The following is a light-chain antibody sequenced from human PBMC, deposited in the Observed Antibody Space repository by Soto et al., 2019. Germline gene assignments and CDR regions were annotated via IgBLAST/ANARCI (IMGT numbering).Light chain of an antibody. CDR2: DVS. V-gene: IGLV2-11*01. J-gene: IGLJ1*01. Sequence: QSVLTQPRSVSGSPGQSVTISCTGTSSDVGGYNYVSWYQQHPGKAPKLMIYDVSKRPSGVPDRFSGSKSGNTASLTISGLQDEDDADYYCCSHAGSYTYVFGTGTKVTVL. CDR1: SSDVGGYNY. CDR3: CSHAGSYTYV.